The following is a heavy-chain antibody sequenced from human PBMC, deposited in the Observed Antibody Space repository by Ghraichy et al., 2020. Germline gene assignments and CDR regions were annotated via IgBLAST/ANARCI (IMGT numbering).Heavy chain of an antibody. Sequence: SVKVSCKASGGTFSSYAISWVRQAPGQGLEWMGGIIPIFGTANYAQKFQGRVTITADESTSTAYMELSSLRSEDTAVYYCASEGPLIGQDAFDIWGQGTMVTVSS. V-gene: IGHV1-69*13. CDR3: ASEGPLIGQDAFDI. CDR2: IIPIFGTA. J-gene: IGHJ3*02. CDR1: GGTFSSYA.